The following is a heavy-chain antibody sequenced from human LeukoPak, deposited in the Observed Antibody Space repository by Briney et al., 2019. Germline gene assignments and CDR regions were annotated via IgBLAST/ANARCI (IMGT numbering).Heavy chain of an antibody. CDR1: GGSISSSSYY. CDR2: IYYSGST. J-gene: IGHJ6*02. D-gene: IGHD2-15*01. Sequence: SETLSLTCTVSGGSISSSSYYWGWIRQPPGKGLEWIGSIYYSGSTYYNPSLKSRVTISVDTSKNQFSLKLSSVTAADTAVYYCARVYCSGGSCYRFLPYYYYGMDVWGQGTTVTVSS. CDR3: ARVYCSGGSCYRFLPYYYYGMDV. V-gene: IGHV4-39*07.